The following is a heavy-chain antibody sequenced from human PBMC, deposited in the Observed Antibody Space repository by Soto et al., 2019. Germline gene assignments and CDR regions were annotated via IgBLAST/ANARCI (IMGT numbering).Heavy chain of an antibody. J-gene: IGHJ5*02. D-gene: IGHD6-6*01. CDR2: IYYSGST. Sequence: SETLSLTCTVSAGSVSSGSYYWSWIRQPPGKGLERTGYIYYSGSTNYNPYLKSRVTISVDTSKNQFSLELSSVTAAVSAVYCCASVMISSAGWFDPWGQGTLVTVSS. CDR1: AGSVSSGSYY. V-gene: IGHV4-61*01. CDR3: ASVMISSAGWFDP.